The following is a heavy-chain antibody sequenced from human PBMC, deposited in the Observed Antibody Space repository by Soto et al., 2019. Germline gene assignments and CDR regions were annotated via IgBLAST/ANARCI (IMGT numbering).Heavy chain of an antibody. CDR3: RTGGSFHFDY. V-gene: IGHV3-30-3*01. J-gene: IGHJ4*02. CDR2: ISYDGSNK. Sequence: QVQLVESGGGVVQPGRSLRLSCAASGFTFSSYAMHWVRQAPGKGLEWVAVISYDGSNKYYADSVKGRFTISRDNSKNPLYLQMNSLRAEDTAVYYCRTGGSFHFDYWGQGTLVTVSS. D-gene: IGHD1-26*01. CDR1: GFTFSSYA.